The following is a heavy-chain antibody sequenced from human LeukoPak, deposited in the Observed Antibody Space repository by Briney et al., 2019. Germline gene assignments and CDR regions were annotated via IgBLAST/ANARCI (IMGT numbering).Heavy chain of an antibody. V-gene: IGHV3-23*01. CDR3: AKASVAIPQYCNS. CDR1: GFTFGNYA. CDR2: ISGTGSST. Sequence: GGSLRLSCEAPGFTFGNYAMNWVRQAPGKGLEWVSTISGTGSSTYYADSAKGRFTISRDNSKDTLFPQLNSLTAADTAMYFCAKASVAIPQYCNSWGQGTLVTVSS. D-gene: IGHD2-2*02. J-gene: IGHJ5*02.